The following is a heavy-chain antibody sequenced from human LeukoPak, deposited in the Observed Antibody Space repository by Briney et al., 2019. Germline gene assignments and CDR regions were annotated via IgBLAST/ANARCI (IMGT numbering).Heavy chain of an antibody. Sequence: PSETLSLTCTVSGGSISSGTYYWGWIRQPPGKGLEWIGSIYHSGSTYYNPPLKSRVTISVDTSKNQFSLKVRSVTATDTAAYYCARLRVRTGTTLYYFDYWGQGTLVTVSS. J-gene: IGHJ4*02. CDR1: GGSISSGTYY. V-gene: IGHV4-39*01. CDR3: ARLRVRTGTTLYYFDY. D-gene: IGHD1-1*01. CDR2: IYHSGST.